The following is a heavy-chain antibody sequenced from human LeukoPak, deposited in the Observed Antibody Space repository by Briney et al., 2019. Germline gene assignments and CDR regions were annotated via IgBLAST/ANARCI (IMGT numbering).Heavy chain of an antibody. CDR1: GFTFSSYA. CDR3: AKALVGATNYFDY. V-gene: IGHV3-23*01. Sequence: GGSLRLSCAASGFTFSSYAMGWVRQAPGKGLEWVSAISGSGGSTYYADSVKGRFTISRDNSKNTLYLQMNSLRAEDTAVYYCAKALVGATNYFDYWGQGTLVTVSS. D-gene: IGHD1-26*01. J-gene: IGHJ4*02. CDR2: ISGSGGST.